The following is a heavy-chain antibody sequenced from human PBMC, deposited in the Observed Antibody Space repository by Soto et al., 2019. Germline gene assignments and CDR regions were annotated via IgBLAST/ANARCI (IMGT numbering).Heavy chain of an antibody. CDR3: ARLCSGGSCYFGLDY. V-gene: IGHV5-51*01. CDR2: IYPGDSDT. J-gene: IGHJ4*02. D-gene: IGHD2-15*01. Sequence: PGEALKISCKASGYSFTSYWIAWVRQMPGKGLEWMGIIYPGDSDTRYSPSFQGQVTISADKSISTAYLQWSSLKASDTAMYYCARLCSGGSCYFGLDYWGQGTLVTVSS. CDR1: GYSFTSYW.